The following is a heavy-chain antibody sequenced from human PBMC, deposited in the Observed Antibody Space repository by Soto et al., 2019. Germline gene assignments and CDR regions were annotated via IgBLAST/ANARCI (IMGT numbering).Heavy chain of an antibody. Sequence: SETQSLTCTGSGGSISSSSCYWGWIRQPPGKGLEWIGSIYYSGSTYYNPSLKSRVTISVDTSKNQFSLKLSSVTAADTAVYYGARTLYDSRGYYYVGQKDGYYFDYWGQGTLVTVSS. J-gene: IGHJ4*02. CDR1: GGSISSSSCY. D-gene: IGHD3-22*01. CDR2: IYYSGST. CDR3: ARTLYDSRGYYYVGQKDGYYFDY. V-gene: IGHV4-39*01.